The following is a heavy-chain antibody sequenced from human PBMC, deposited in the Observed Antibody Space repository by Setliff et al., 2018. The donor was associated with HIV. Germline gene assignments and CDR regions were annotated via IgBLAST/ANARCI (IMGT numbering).Heavy chain of an antibody. V-gene: IGHV1-2*02. J-gene: IGHJ4*02. CDR3: ATLDY. CDR2: MNPNSGGT. Sequence: ASVKVSCKASGYPFTGYYTHWVRQAPGQGLEWMGWMNPNSGGTVYAQKFQGRVTMTRDTSISTSYMELSGLRSDDTALYYCATLDYWGQGTLVTVSS. CDR1: GYPFTGYY.